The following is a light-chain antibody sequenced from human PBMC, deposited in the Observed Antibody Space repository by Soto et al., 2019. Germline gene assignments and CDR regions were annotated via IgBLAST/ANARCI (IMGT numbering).Light chain of an antibody. Sequence: EMVLTQSPGALCLSPVQRPTLSCRASKSVSNNYLAWYQKTPGPAPRLIIYGASNRATGIQDRFSGSGSGTDFTLTISRLEPEDFAVYYCQQYGSSGTFGQGTKGDIK. CDR1: KSVSNNY. V-gene: IGKV3-20*01. J-gene: IGKJ1*01. CDR3: QQYGSSGT. CDR2: GAS.